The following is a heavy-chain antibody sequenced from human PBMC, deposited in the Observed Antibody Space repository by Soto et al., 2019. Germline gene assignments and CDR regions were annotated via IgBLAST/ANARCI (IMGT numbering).Heavy chain of an antibody. CDR1: EFTVSSNY. CDR2: IYSGGST. CDR3: ARDFRPPYGVRYFDY. J-gene: IGHJ4*02. V-gene: IGHV3-53*04. Sequence: EVQLVESGGGLVQPGGSLRLSCAASEFTVSSNYMSWVRQAPGKGLEWVSVIYSGGSTYYADSVKGRFTISRHNSKNTLYLLMNSLRAEDTAVYYCARDFRPPYGVRYFDYWGQGTLVTVSS. D-gene: IGHD4-17*01.